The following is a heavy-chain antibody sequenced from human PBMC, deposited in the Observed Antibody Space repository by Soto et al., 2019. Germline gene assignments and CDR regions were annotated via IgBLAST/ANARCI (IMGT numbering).Heavy chain of an antibody. V-gene: IGHV3-23*01. J-gene: IGHJ5*02. CDR1: GFIFSNYD. CDR3: AKNRNTGVAGTSCWFGP. Sequence: EGQLLESGGGLLQPGGSLRLSCAASGFIFSNYDMSWVRQAPGKGLEWVSAISVSGDTTYYADSVKGRFTISRDNSKNPLYLQMNTLRAEDTAVYYCAKNRNTGVAGTSCWFGPWGQGTLVTVSS. D-gene: IGHD6-19*01. CDR2: ISVSGDTT.